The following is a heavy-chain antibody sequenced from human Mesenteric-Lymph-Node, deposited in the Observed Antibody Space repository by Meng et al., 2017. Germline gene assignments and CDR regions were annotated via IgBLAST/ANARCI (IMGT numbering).Heavy chain of an antibody. CDR3: ARWGATLDY. D-gene: IGHD1-26*01. Sequence: GESLKISCAASGFTFSDYYMSWIRQAPGKGLEWVSYIGSSGTVIYYADSVKGRFTISRDNAKNSLYLQMNSLRAEDTAVYYCARWGATLDYWGQGTLVTVSS. V-gene: IGHV3-11*04. CDR2: IGSSGTVI. J-gene: IGHJ4*02. CDR1: GFTFSDYY.